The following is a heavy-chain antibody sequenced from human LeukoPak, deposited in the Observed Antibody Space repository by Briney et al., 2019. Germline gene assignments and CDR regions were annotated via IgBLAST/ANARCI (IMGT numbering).Heavy chain of an antibody. V-gene: IGHV3-9*01. Sequence: GGSLRLSCAASGFTFDDYAMHWVRQAPGKGLEWVSGISWNSGSIGYADSVKGRFTISRDNAKNSLYLQMNSLRAEDTAVYYCAKEQADSSGHWGQGTLVTVSS. J-gene: IGHJ4*02. D-gene: IGHD3-22*01. CDR2: ISWNSGSI. CDR1: GFTFDDYA. CDR3: AKEQADSSGH.